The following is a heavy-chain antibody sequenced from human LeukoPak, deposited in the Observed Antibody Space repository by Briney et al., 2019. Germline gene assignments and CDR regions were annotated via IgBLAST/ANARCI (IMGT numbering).Heavy chain of an antibody. J-gene: IGHJ2*01. V-gene: IGHV3-23*01. CDR3: AKPRAMTTGVGRYFDL. CDR2: ISGSGGST. CDR1: GFTFSSYA. Sequence: GGSLRLSCAASGFTFSSYAMTWVRQAPGKGLEWVSAISGSGGSTYYADSVKGRFTISRDNSKNTLYLQMNSLRAEDTATYYCAKPRAMTTGVGRYFDLWGRGTLVTVSS. D-gene: IGHD1-1*01.